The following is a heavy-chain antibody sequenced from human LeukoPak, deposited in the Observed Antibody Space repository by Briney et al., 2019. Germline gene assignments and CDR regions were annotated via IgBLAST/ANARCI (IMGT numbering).Heavy chain of an antibody. Sequence: PSETLSLTCTVSGGSVISGSYYWSWIRQPPGKGLEWIGYIYYRGSTNYNPSLKSRVTISIDTSKNQFSLKLSSVTAADTAVYYCARCGDWFDPRGQGTLVTVSS. D-gene: IGHD3-10*01. J-gene: IGHJ5*02. V-gene: IGHV4-61*01. CDR3: ARCGDWFDP. CDR2: IYYRGST. CDR1: GGSVISGSYY.